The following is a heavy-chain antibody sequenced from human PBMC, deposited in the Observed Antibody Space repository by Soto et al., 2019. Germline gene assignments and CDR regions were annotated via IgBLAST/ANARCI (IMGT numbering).Heavy chain of an antibody. D-gene: IGHD6-13*01. CDR2: ISGSGGNT. V-gene: IGHV3-23*01. CDR3: AKSALAAAGTGPFDY. J-gene: IGHJ4*02. Sequence: EVQLLESGGGLIQPGGSLRLSCAASGFTFSSSAMSWVRQAPGKGLERVSTISGSGGNTNYADSVQGRFNISRDNSRNTLYLQMNSLGAEDTAVYYCAKSALAAAGTGPFDYWGQGTLVTVSS. CDR1: GFTFSSSA.